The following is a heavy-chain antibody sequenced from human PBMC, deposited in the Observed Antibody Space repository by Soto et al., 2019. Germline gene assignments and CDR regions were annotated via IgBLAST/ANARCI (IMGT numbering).Heavy chain of an antibody. V-gene: IGHV3-11*01. Sequence: GGSLRLSCAASGFTFSDYYMSWIRQAPGKGLEWVSYISTTGTTTNYADSMKGRFTNSRDNAKNSLYLQMNSPRPEDTAVYYCARLRRGSSWYLDYWGRGTQVTVSS. CDR2: ISTTGTTT. D-gene: IGHD6-13*01. CDR3: ARLRRGSSWYLDY. J-gene: IGHJ4*02. CDR1: GFTFSDYY.